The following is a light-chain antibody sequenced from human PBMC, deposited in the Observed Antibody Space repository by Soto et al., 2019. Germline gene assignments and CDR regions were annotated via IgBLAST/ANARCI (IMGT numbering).Light chain of an antibody. CDR3: QSYDSSLSGSYV. J-gene: IGLJ1*01. CDR1: SSNIGAGYD. V-gene: IGLV1-40*01. CDR2: GNS. Sequence: QLVLTQPPSVSGAPGQRVTISCTGSSSNIGAGYDVHWYQQLPGTAPKLLIYGNSNRPSGVPDRFSGSKSGTSASLAITGLQAEDEADYYCQSYDSSLSGSYVFGPGTKLTVL.